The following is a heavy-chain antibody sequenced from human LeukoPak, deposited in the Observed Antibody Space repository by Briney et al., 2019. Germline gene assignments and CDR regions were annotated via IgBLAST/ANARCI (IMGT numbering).Heavy chain of an antibody. Sequence: SVKVSCKASGGTFSSYAISWVRQAPGQGLEWMGGIIPIFGTANYAQKFQGRVTITADESTSTAYMELSSLRSEDTAVYYCARGFWEYSGPLPYYYYMDVWGKGTTVTISS. CDR1: GGTFSSYA. D-gene: IGHD5-12*01. V-gene: IGHV1-69*13. CDR3: ARGFWEYSGPLPYYYYMDV. CDR2: IIPIFGTA. J-gene: IGHJ6*03.